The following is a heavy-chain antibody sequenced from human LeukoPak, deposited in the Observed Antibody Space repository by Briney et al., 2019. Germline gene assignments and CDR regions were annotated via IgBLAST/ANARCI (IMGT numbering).Heavy chain of an antibody. D-gene: IGHD3-16*02. CDR1: GGSISSSSYY. CDR2: IYYSGST. J-gene: IGHJ6*03. CDR3: ASQSSYHYYMDV. V-gene: IGHV4-39*01. Sequence: SETLSLTCTVSGGSISSSSYYWGWIRQPPGKGLEWIGSIYYSGSTYYNPSLKSRVTISVDTSKNQFSLKLSSVTAADTAVYYCASQSSYHYYMDVWGKGTTVTVSS.